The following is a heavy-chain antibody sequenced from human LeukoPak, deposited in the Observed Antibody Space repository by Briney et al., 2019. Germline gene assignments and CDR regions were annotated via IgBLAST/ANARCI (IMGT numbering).Heavy chain of an antibody. D-gene: IGHD3-22*01. CDR1: GGTFSRYA. J-gene: IGHJ4*02. Sequence: ASVKVSCKASGGTFSRYAISWVRQAPGQGLEWMGRIIPILGIANYAQKFQGRVKITADKSTSTAYMELSSLRSEDTAVYYCARDPSIDPNYYDSSGLLDYWGQGTLVTVSS. V-gene: IGHV1-69*04. CDR3: ARDPSIDPNYYDSSGLLDY. CDR2: IIPILGIA.